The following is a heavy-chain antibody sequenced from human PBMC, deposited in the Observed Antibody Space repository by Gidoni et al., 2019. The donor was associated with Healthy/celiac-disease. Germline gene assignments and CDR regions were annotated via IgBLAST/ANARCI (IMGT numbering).Heavy chain of an antibody. J-gene: IGHJ4*02. V-gene: IGHV3-21*01. CDR3: AGLKYQLRPDDVDY. Sequence: EVQLVESGGGLVKPGGSLRLSCAASGFTFRSYSMNWVRQAPGKGLEWVSSISSSSSYIYYADSVKGRFTISRDNAKNSLYLQMNSLRAEDTAVYYCAGLKYQLRPDDVDYWGQGTLVTVSS. CDR1: GFTFRSYS. D-gene: IGHD2-2*01. CDR2: ISSSSSYI.